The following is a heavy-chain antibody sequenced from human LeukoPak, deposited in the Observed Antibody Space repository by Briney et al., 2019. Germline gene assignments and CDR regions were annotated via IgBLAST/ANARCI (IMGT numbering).Heavy chain of an antibody. Sequence: PGGSLRLSCAASGFTFDDYGMSWVRQAPGKGLEWVSGINWNGGSTGYADSVKGRFTISRDNAKNSLYLQMNSLRAEDTASYYCARSLSRFSYMDVWGKGTTVTVSS. V-gene: IGHV3-20*04. CDR3: ARSLSRFSYMDV. CDR2: INWNGGST. CDR1: GFTFDDYG. D-gene: IGHD3-3*01. J-gene: IGHJ6*03.